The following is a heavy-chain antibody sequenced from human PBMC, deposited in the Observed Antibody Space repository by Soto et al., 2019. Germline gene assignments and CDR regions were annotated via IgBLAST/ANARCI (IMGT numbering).Heavy chain of an antibody. CDR3: ATGDYDSSGYYYSRQRRFVDH. D-gene: IGHD3-22*01. V-gene: IGHV4-39*01. CDR2: FYYSGST. CDR1: GGSISSSSYY. Sequence: QLQLQESGPGLVKPSETLSLTCTVSGGSISSSSYYWGWIRQPPGKGLEWIGRFYYSGSTYYNPSTKSPVTIYVDMSKSQFSLKLSSVTDADTAVYDCATGDYDSSGYYYSRQRRFVDHWGQGTLVTVSS. J-gene: IGHJ4*02.